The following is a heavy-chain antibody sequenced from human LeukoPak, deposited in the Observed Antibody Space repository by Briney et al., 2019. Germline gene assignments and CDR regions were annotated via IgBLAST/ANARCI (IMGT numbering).Heavy chain of an antibody. CDR1: GFTVSSNY. D-gene: IGHD4/OR15-4a*01. Sequence: GSLRLSCAASGFTVSSNYMNWVRQAPGKGLEWVSVIDSGDRTYYADSVKGRFTISRDNSKNTLYLQMNSLRAEDTAVYYCARRAGAYSHPYDYWGQGTLVTVSS. J-gene: IGHJ4*02. CDR3: ARRAGAYSHPYDY. V-gene: IGHV3-66*04. CDR2: IDSGDRT.